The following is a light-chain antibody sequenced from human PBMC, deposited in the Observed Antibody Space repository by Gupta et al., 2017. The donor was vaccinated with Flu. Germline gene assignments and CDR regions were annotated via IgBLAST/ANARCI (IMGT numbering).Light chain of an antibody. CDR1: SSDVGGYNY. Sequence: TSSDVGGYNYVSWYQQHPGQAPILMFYEVSNRPSGVSNRCSGSKSGNTATLTSSGLQDEDEADYYFSSNTSSSTVIFGGGTKLTVL. CDR3: SSNTSSSTVI. J-gene: IGLJ2*01. CDR2: EVS. V-gene: IGLV2-14*01.